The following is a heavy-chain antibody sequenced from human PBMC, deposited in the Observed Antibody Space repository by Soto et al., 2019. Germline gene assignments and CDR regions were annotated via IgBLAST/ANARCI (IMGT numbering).Heavy chain of an antibody. J-gene: IGHJ3*02. CDR2: IYHSGMT. Sequence: QVQLQESGPGLVKSSQTLSLTCTVSGGSISTGGYYWSWIRQRPGRGLEWIGYIYHSGMTFSNPSLQNRVAISIDTSQNQFSLKLSSVTAADTAVYYCATVRWELHDAFDIWGHGTMVSVSS. CDR1: GGSISTGGYY. V-gene: IGHV4-31*03. D-gene: IGHD1-26*01. CDR3: ATVRWELHDAFDI.